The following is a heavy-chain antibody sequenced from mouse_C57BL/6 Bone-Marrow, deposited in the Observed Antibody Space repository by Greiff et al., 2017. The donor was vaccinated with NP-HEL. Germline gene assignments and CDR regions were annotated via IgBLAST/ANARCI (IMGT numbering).Heavy chain of an antibody. D-gene: IGHD1-1*01. Sequence: EVQLQQSVAELVRPGASVKLSCTASGFNIKNTYMHWVKQRPEQGLEWIGRIDPANGNTKYAPKFQGKATITADPSSNTAYLQLSSLTFVDTANYYCAYYYGSSCGYFDYWGKGTTLTVSS. CDR3: AYYYGSSCGYFDY. J-gene: IGHJ2*01. CDR2: IDPANGNT. V-gene: IGHV14-3*01. CDR1: GFNIKNTY.